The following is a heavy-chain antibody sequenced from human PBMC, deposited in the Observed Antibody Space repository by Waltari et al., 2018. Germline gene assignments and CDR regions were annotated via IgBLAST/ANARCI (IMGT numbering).Heavy chain of an antibody. Sequence: HLQLQESGPGLVKPSETLSLTCTVSGGSISSSSYYWGWIRQPPGKGLEWIGSIYYRGSTYYNQALNSRFTISVDTSKNQFSLELSSVTAADTAVYYCAREESRYYHMDVWGKGTTVTISS. CDR2: IYYRGST. D-gene: IGHD3-10*01. J-gene: IGHJ6*03. V-gene: IGHV4-39*07. CDR3: AREESRYYHMDV. CDR1: GGSISSSSYY.